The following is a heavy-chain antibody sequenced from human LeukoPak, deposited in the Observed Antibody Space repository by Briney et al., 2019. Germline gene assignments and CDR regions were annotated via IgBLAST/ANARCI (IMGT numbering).Heavy chain of an antibody. CDR1: GITFSDYW. CDR2: IKQYASEK. Sequence: GGALRLSCAASGITFSDYWMNWVRQVPGEGLDGVAIIKQYASEKKYVDSVKCRFTISRDNAKSSLYLQINSLRAEDTAIYYCVSGIGWLPDYWRQGTLVTVSS. CDR3: VSGIGWLPDY. J-gene: IGHJ4*02. V-gene: IGHV3-7*03. D-gene: IGHD6-19*01.